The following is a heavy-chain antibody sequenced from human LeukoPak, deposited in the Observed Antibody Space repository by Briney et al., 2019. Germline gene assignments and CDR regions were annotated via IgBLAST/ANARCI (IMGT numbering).Heavy chain of an antibody. Sequence: GGSLRLSCAASGFTFSSYGMHWVRQAPGKGLEWVAFIWYDGSKKNYADSVKGRFTISRDNSKNTLYLQMNSLRAEDTAVYYCAKDRIAAVGTPYYYYGMDVWGQGTTVIVSS. CDR1: GFTFSSYG. V-gene: IGHV3-30*02. D-gene: IGHD6-13*01. J-gene: IGHJ6*02. CDR3: AKDRIAAVGTPYYYYGMDV. CDR2: IWYDGSKK.